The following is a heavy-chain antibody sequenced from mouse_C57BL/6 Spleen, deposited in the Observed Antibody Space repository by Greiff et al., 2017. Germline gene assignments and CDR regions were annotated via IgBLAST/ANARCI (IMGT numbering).Heavy chain of an antibody. V-gene: IGHV5-17*01. J-gene: IGHJ4*01. Sequence: EVKLVESGGGLVKPGGSLKLSCAASGFTFSDYGMHWVRQAPEKGLEWVAYISSGSSTIYYADTVKGRFTISRDNAKNTLFLQMTSLRSEDTAMYYCARQDDYKYYYAMDYWGQGTSVTVSS. CDR1: GFTFSDYG. CDR2: ISSGSSTI. D-gene: IGHD2-4*01. CDR3: ARQDDYKYYYAMDY.